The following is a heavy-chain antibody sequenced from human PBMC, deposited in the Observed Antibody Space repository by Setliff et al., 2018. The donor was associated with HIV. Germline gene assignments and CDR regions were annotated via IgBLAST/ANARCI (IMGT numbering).Heavy chain of an antibody. V-gene: IGHV4-4*08. CDR1: GDSISSYY. J-gene: IGHJ4*02. Sequence: SETLSLTCSVSGDSISSYYWNWIRQSPGKGLEWIGHIHTSGATNYGPFLKSRVTTSLDTSKNQFHLNLSSVTAADTAIYYCATPGAGRFDYWGQGELVTVSS. CDR3: ATPGAGRFDY. CDR2: IHTSGAT.